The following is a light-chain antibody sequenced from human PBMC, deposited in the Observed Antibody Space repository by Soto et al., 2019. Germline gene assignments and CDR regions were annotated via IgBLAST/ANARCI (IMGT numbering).Light chain of an antibody. CDR2: DAS. Sequence: VLTQSPATLSLSPGETATLSCRASQSVSIYLAWYQQKPGQAPRLLIYDASNRATGIPARFSGSGSGTGFTLTIDSLEPEDSAVYYCQQRINWPLTFGGGTKVEIK. CDR3: QQRINWPLT. CDR1: QSVSIY. V-gene: IGKV3-11*01. J-gene: IGKJ4*01.